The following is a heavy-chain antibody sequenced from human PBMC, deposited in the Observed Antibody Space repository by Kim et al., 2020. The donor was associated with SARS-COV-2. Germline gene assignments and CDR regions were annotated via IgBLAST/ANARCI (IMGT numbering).Heavy chain of an antibody. D-gene: IGHD5-12*01. J-gene: IGHJ5*02. CDR3: AKDLVSPRYSGYGS. V-gene: IGHV3-43*01. Sequence: ADSVKGRFTISRDNSKNSLYLQMNSLRTEDTALYYCAKDLVSPRYSGYGSWGQGTLVTVSS.